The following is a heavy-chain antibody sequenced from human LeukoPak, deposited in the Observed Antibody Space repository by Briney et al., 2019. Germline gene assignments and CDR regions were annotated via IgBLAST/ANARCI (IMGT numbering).Heavy chain of an antibody. CDR1: GYTSTNYY. V-gene: IGHV1-46*01. CDR2: INPSGGST. CDR3: ARSVRSVPSAIDY. J-gene: IGHJ4*02. D-gene: IGHD6-25*01. Sequence: ASVKDSCKASGYTSTNYYMHWVRQAPGQGLEWMGIINPSGGSTSYAQKFQGRVTMTSDTYTSTVYMELSGLRYEDTAVYYCARSVRSVPSAIDYWGQGTLVTVSS.